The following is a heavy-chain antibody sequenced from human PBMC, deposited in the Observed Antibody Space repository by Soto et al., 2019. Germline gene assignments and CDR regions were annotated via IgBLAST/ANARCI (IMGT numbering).Heavy chain of an antibody. J-gene: IGHJ6*02. CDR3: ARERHYYYYGMDV. CDR2: ISSNGGST. V-gene: IGHV3-64*01. Sequence: ESGGGLVQPGGSLRLSCAASGFTFSSYAMHWVRQAPGKGLEYVSAISSNGGSTYYANSVKGRFTISRDNSKNTLYLQMGSLRAEDMAVYYCARERHYYYYGMDVWGQGTTVTVSS. CDR1: GFTFSSYA.